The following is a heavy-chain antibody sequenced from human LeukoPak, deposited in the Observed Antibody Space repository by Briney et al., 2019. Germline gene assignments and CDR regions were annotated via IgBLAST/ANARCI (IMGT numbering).Heavy chain of an antibody. Sequence: PSETLSLTCTVSGGSISSQYWSWIRQPPGKGLEWIAGYIYYSGSTNYNPSLKSRVTISVDTSKNQFSLKLSSVTAADTAVYYCARHRASSGNYYGFLDYWGQGTLVTVSS. J-gene: IGHJ4*01. CDR3: ARHRASSGNYYGFLDY. D-gene: IGHD1-26*01. V-gene: IGHV4-59*08. CDR1: GGSISSQY. CDR2: IYYSGST.